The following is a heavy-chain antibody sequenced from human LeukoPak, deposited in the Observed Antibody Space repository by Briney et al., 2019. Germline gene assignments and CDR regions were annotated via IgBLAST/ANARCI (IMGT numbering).Heavy chain of an antibody. Sequence: SETLSLTCSVSGGSIISYGYYWTWVRQYPGKGLEWIGNIFYNGTTYYNPSFKGRVTVSGDTSKNQFSLNLNSLTAADTAVYYCARDRMDTALAFFFDYWGQGTLVTVSS. CDR1: GGSIISYGYY. D-gene: IGHD5-18*01. V-gene: IGHV4-31*03. J-gene: IGHJ4*02. CDR2: IFYNGTT. CDR3: ARDRMDTALAFFFDY.